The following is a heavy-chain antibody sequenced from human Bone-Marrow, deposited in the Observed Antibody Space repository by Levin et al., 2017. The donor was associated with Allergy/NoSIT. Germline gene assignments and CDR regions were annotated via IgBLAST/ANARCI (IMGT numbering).Heavy chain of an antibody. V-gene: IGHV1-46*01. J-gene: IGHJ3*01. CDR2: INPSDDGT. D-gene: IGHD2-2*01. CDR1: GYTFINHY. Sequence: RGESLKISCQASGYTFINHYIHWVRQAPGHGLEWMGIINPSDDGTSYAQKFQGRVTMTTDTSTSTVYMALSSLRSEDTAIYYCARVFYEQPAGVGLDVWGQGTMVTVSS. CDR3: ARVFYEQPAGVGLDV.